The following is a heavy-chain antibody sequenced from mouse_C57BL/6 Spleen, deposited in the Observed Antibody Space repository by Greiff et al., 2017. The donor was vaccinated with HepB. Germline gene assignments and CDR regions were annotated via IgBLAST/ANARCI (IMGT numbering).Heavy chain of an antibody. Sequence: QVHVKQSGAELVRPGASVTLSCKASGYTFTDYEMHWVKQTPVHGLEWIGAIDPETGGTAYNQKFKGKAILTADKSSSTAYMELRSLTSEDSAVYYCTRHGFAYWGQGTLVTVSA. J-gene: IGHJ3*01. CDR2: IDPETGGT. CDR3: TRHGFAY. CDR1: GYTFTDYE. V-gene: IGHV1-15*01.